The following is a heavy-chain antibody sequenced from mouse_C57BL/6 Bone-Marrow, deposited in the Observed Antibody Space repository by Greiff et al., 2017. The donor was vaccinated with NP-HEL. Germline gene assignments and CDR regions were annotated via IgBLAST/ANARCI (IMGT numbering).Heavy chain of an antibody. V-gene: IGHV5-16*01. J-gene: IGHJ2*01. CDR3: AREGGLGRGFDY. Sequence: EVNVVESEGGLVQPGSSMKLSCTASGFTFSDYYMAWVRQVPEKGLEWVANINYDGSSTYYLDSLKSRFIISRDNAKNILYLQMSSLKSEDTATYYCAREGGLGRGFDYWGQGTTLTVSS. D-gene: IGHD3-3*01. CDR2: INYDGSST. CDR1: GFTFSDYY.